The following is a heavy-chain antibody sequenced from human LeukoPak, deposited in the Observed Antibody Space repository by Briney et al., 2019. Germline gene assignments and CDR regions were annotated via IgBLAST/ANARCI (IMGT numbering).Heavy chain of an antibody. Sequence: PSETLSLTCAVYGGSFSGYYWSWIRQPPGKGLEWIGYIYYSGSTNYNPSLKSRVTISVDTSKNQFSLNLNSMTAADTAVYYCARAEMPMYYDILTGYPAGGYFDYWGQGTLVTVSS. D-gene: IGHD3-9*01. J-gene: IGHJ4*02. CDR2: IYYSGST. V-gene: IGHV4-59*01. CDR1: GGSFSGYY. CDR3: ARAEMPMYYDILTGYPAGGYFDY.